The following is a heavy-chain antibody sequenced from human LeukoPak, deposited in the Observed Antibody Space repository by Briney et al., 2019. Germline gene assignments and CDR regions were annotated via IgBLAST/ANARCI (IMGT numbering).Heavy chain of an antibody. V-gene: IGHV4-4*09. D-gene: IGHD2-2*01. CDR2: IYTSGST. CDR3: ARELVVPAAPYNWFDP. J-gene: IGHJ5*02. CDR1: GGSISSYY. Sequence: SETLSLTCTVSGGSISSYYWSWIRQPPGKGLEWIGYIYTSGSTNYNPSLNSRVTISVDTSKNQFSLKLSSVTAADTAVYYCARELVVPAAPYNWFDPWGQGILVTVSS.